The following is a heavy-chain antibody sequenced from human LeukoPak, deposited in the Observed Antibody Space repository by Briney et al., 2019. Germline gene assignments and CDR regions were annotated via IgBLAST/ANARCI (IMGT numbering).Heavy chain of an antibody. CDR1: GFSFNSNW. CDR2: INQDGRRT. V-gene: IGHV3-7*01. Sequence: PGGSLRPSSAASGFSFNSNWMGWVRQARGEVVEWVANINQDGRRTYYVESVKDRFSISRDNAKNSLYLQVNSLRAEDTAVYYCARDVDYIDVWGKGTTVTVSS. CDR3: ARDVDYIDV. D-gene: IGHD2-21*01. J-gene: IGHJ6*03.